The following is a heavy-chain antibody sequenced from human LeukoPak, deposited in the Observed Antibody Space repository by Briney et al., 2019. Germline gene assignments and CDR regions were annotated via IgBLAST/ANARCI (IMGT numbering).Heavy chain of an antibody. J-gene: IGHJ1*01. Sequence: SETLSLTCTVSSDSLSSSYWCWIRHPPGKGLEWVWYIYYSGSSNYNHSIKSRLGISVDTSKNKFSLKLNAVTAADTAVYYCARVYCSSTICFQYFHHWGQGTLVTV. CDR1: SDSLSSSY. D-gene: IGHD2-2*01. V-gene: IGHV4-59*01. CDR3: ARVYCSSTICFQYFHH. CDR2: IYYSGSS.